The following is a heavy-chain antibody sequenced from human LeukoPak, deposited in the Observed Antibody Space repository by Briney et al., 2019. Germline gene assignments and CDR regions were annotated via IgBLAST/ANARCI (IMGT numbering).Heavy chain of an antibody. CDR3: AREPRLAYCGGDCYQHFDI. V-gene: IGHV4-59*12. Sequence: SETLSLTCTVSGGSISSYYWSWIRKPPGKGLEWIGSIYYSGSTYYNPSLKSRVTISVDTSKNQFSLKLSSVTAADTAVYYCAREPRLAYCGGDCYQHFDIWGQGTMVTVSS. D-gene: IGHD2-21*02. J-gene: IGHJ3*02. CDR1: GGSISSYY. CDR2: IYYSGST.